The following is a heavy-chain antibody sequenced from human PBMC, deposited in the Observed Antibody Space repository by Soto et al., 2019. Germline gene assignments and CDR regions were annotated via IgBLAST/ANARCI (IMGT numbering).Heavy chain of an antibody. CDR3: ARGNSTWSY. J-gene: IGHJ4*02. CDR2: ISSSTGYT. Sequence: QVQLVESGGALVKPGGSLRLSCAASGFTFSDYYMSWIRQAPGKGLEWVSHISSSTGYTNYADSVKGRFTISRDNTKKSLYLQMNSLRAEDTAVYYCARGNSTWSYLGQGTLVTVSS. D-gene: IGHD2-2*01. V-gene: IGHV3-11*05. CDR1: GFTFSDYY.